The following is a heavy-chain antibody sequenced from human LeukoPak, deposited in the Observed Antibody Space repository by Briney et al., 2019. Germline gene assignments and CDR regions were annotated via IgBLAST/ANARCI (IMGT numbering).Heavy chain of an antibody. CDR3: ARLLKYYDILTGYHNIFDY. CDR2: IYPNDSGT. V-gene: IGHV5-51*01. J-gene: IGHJ4*02. Sequence: GESLKISCKHSEYSFPNYCIGWVRQMPGKGLEWMGIIYPNDSGTRYSPSFQGQVTISADKSTSTAYLQWSSLKASDTAMYYCARLLKYYDILTGYHNIFDYWGQGTLVTVSS. D-gene: IGHD3-9*01. CDR1: EYSFPNYC.